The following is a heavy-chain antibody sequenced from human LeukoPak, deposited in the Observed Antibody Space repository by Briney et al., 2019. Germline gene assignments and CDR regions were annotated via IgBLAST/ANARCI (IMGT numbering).Heavy chain of an antibody. J-gene: IGHJ4*02. Sequence: ASVKVSCKASGYTFTYYYMHWVRQAPGQGLEWMGIINPSGGSTRYAQKFQGRVTMTRDTSTSTVYMDLSSLSSEDTAVYYCLVRGVDNFDYWGQGTLVTVSS. D-gene: IGHD3-10*01. V-gene: IGHV1-46*01. CDR2: INPSGGST. CDR1: GYTFTYYY. CDR3: LVRGVDNFDY.